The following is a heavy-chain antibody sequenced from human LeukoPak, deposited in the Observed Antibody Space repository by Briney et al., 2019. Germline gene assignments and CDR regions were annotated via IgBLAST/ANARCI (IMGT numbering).Heavy chain of an antibody. J-gene: IGHJ4*02. CDR1: GFSFSNAW. V-gene: IGHV3-33*08. CDR3: ARERAAFDGLDY. CDR2: LWANGVNQ. Sequence: AGGSLRLSCVASGFSFSNAWMHWVRQAPGKGLEWVAVLWANGVNQYYSDSVRGRFTFSRDNSKDTLYLQMNSLRAEDTAVYYCARERAAFDGLDYWGQGALVTVSS.